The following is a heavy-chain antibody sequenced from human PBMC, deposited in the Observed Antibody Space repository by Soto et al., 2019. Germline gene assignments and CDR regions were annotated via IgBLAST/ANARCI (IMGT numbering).Heavy chain of an antibody. D-gene: IGHD2-2*01. CDR2: ISGSGGST. CDR3: AKTAPEYHNWFDP. V-gene: IGHV3-23*01. J-gene: IGHJ5*02. Sequence: PGGSLRLSCAASGFTFSDYYMSWIRQAPGKGLEWVSAISGSGGSTYYADSVKGRFTISRDNSKNTLYLQMNGLRAEDTAVYYCAKTAPEYHNWFDPWGQGTLVTVSS. CDR1: GFTFSDYY.